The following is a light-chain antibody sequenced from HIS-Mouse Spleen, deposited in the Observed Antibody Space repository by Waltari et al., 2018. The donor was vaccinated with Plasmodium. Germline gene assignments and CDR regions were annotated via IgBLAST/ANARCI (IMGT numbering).Light chain of an antibody. V-gene: IGLV3-1*01. Sequence: SYELTQPPSVSVSPGQTASITCSGDHLGAKYACWYQQKPGQSPVLVIYQDSKRPSGIPERFSGSNSGNTATLTISGTQAMDEADYYCQAWDSSTWVFGGGTKLTVL. J-gene: IGLJ3*02. CDR2: QDS. CDR3: QAWDSSTWV. CDR1: HLGAKY.